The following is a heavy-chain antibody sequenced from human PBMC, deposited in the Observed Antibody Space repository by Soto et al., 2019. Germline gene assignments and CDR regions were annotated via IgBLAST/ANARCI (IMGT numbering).Heavy chain of an antibody. J-gene: IGHJ6*02. D-gene: IGHD4-17*01. Sequence: GGSLRLSCAASGFTFSSYGMHWVRQAPGKGLEWVAVIWYDGSNKYYADSVKGRFTISRDNSKNTLYLQMNSLRAEDTAVYYCARDEAYSYGDYSFYYYGMDVWGQGTTVTVSS. CDR3: ARDEAYSYGDYSFYYYGMDV. V-gene: IGHV3-33*01. CDR2: IWYDGSNK. CDR1: GFTFSSYG.